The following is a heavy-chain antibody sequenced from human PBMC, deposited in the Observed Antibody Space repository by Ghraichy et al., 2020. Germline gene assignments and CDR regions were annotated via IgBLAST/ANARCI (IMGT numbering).Heavy chain of an antibody. D-gene: IGHD4-17*01. Sequence: SETLSLTCTVSGGSISSSSYYWGWIRQPPGKGLEWIGSIYYSGSTYYNPSLKSRVTISVDTSKNQFSLKLSSVTAADTAVYYCARDRVADYGDYGRYYYYYGMDVWGQGTTVTVSS. J-gene: IGHJ6*02. CDR3: ARDRVADYGDYGRYYYYYGMDV. CDR1: GGSISSSSYY. V-gene: IGHV4-39*07. CDR2: IYYSGST.